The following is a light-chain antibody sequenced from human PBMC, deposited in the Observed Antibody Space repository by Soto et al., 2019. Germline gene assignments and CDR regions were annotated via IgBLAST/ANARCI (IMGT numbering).Light chain of an antibody. CDR2: GAS. CDR1: QSVSSSY. V-gene: IGKV3-20*01. J-gene: IGKJ1*01. CDR3: QQYGSSPRT. Sequence: ELVLKKSHGTVSLSPGAGAPLSGRASQSVSSSYLAWYQQKPGQAHRLLIYGASSRATGIPDRFSGSGSGTDFTLSISRLEPEDFAVYYCQQYGSSPRTFGQGTKVGIK.